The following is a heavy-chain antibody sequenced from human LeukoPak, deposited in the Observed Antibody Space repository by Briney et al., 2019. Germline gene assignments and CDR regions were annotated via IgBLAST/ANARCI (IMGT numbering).Heavy chain of an antibody. J-gene: IGHJ4*02. Sequence: WGSLRLSCAASGFTFSGYWMHWVRQAPGKGLAWVSGIRSDGSITTYADSVKGRFTISRDTAKNTLYLQMNRLRAEDRAVYYYARDGRSGNFDKWGQGTLVSVSS. CDR1: GFTFSGYW. CDR3: ARDGRSGNFDK. CDR2: IRSDGSIT. V-gene: IGHV3-74*01. D-gene: IGHD6-19*01.